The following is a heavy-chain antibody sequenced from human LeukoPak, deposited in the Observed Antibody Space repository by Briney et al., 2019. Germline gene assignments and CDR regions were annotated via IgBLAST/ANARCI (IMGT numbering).Heavy chain of an antibody. CDR3: ARTDRSGTYYALDF. Sequence: ASVKVSCKGSGYTFSNYGISWVRQAPGQGLEWMGWISAYSGNSIYAQRLQDRVTMTTDTSTSTAYMELRSLRSDDTAVYFCARTDRSGTYYALDFWGQGTLVTVSS. CDR2: ISAYSGNS. CDR1: GYTFSNYG. J-gene: IGHJ4*02. D-gene: IGHD1-26*01. V-gene: IGHV1-18*01.